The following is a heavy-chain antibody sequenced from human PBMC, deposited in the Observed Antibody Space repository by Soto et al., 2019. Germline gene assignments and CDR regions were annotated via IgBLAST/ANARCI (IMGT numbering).Heavy chain of an antibody. D-gene: IGHD1-1*01. CDR1: GFSXXXSA. CDR3: ARDLQAGTDNVNWFAP. J-gene: IGHJ5*02. V-gene: IGHV3-30*04. CDR2: IAYDGSNR. Sequence: QVQLVESGGGVVQPGRSLRLSCAASGFSXXXSAMHWVRQAPGKGLEWVAVIAYDGSNRWYADSAKGRFTISRDNSKNTVYLQMSSLRGEDTAVYYCARDLQAGTDNVNWFAPWGQGTLVTVSS.